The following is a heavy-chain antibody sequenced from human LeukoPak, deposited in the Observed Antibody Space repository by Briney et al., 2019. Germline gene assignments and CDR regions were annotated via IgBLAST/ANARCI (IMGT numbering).Heavy chain of an antibody. Sequence: GGSLRLSCTASGFTFGDYAMSWVRQAPGKGLEWVGFIRSKAYGGTTEYAASVKGRFTISRDDSKSIAYLQMNSLKTEDTAVYYCARGGIAAAGPRGDWFDPWGQGTLVTVSS. CDR3: ARGGIAAAGPRGDWFDP. CDR1: GFTFGDYA. J-gene: IGHJ5*02. D-gene: IGHD6-13*01. V-gene: IGHV3-49*04. CDR2: IRSKAYGGTT.